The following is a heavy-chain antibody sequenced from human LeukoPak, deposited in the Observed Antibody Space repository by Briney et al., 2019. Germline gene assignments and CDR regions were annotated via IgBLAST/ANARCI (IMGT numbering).Heavy chain of an antibody. J-gene: IGHJ5*02. CDR3: ARADRLHGGPYLIGP. D-gene: IGHD2-21*01. CDR2: INPNSGGT. Sequence: ASAKVSCKTSGYSFTDYYMHWVRQAPGQGLEWMGWINPNSGGTSAAQKFQGRVTMIRDTSITTVYMEVSWLTSDDTAIYYCARADRLHGGPYLIGPWGQGTLVTVSS. V-gene: IGHV1-2*02. CDR1: GYSFTDYY.